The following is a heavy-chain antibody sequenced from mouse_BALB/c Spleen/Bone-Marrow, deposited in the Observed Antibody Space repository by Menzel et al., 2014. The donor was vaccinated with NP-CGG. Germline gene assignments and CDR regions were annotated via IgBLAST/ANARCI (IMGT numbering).Heavy chain of an antibody. CDR2: IYPSTGYT. CDR1: GYTFTSYW. J-gene: IGHJ3*01. CDR3: ARDDYAY. V-gene: IGHV1-7*01. Sequence: VKLMESGAELAKPGASVEMSCKASGYTFTSYWMHWVKQRPGQGLEWIGYIYPSTGYTEYNQKFKDKVTLTADKSSSTAYMQLSSLTSEDSAVYYCARDDYAYWGQGTLVTVSA. D-gene: IGHD2-4*01.